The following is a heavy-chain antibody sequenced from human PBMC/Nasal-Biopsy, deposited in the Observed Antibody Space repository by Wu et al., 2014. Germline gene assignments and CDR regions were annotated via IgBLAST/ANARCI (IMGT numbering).Heavy chain of an antibody. D-gene: IGHD3-16*01. Sequence: LRLSCAASGFSFSTNWMAWVRQAPGKGLEWVANVKQDESKKNYVDSVKGRFTISRDNAKNSLFLEVNSLRDEDTAVYYCARDRDYTFDIWGQGTMVTVS. CDR2: VKQDESKK. V-gene: IGHV3-7*01. J-gene: IGHJ3*02. CDR3: ARDRDYTFDI. CDR1: GFSFSTNW.